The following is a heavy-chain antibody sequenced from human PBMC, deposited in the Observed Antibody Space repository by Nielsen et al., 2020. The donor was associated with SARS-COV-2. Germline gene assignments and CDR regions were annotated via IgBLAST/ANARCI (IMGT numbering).Heavy chain of an antibody. Sequence: GGSLRLSCAASGFTFSSYAMHWVRQAPGKGLEWVAVISYDGSNKYYADSVKGRFTISRDNSKNTLYLQMDSLRAEDTAVYYCARHKGLGDSSGYLFDYWGQGTLVTVSS. CDR1: GFTFSSYA. CDR2: ISYDGSNK. J-gene: IGHJ4*02. V-gene: IGHV3-30*04. D-gene: IGHD3-22*01. CDR3: ARHKGLGDSSGYLFDY.